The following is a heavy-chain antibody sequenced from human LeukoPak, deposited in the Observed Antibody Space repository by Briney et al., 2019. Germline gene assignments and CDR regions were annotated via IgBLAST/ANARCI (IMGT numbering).Heavy chain of an antibody. CDR1: GFTFSVYE. Sequence: GGSLRLSCAASGFTFSVYEMDWVRQAPGKGLEWVADISYSGRTIYYADPVKGRFTISRDNAKNSLYLQMNSLRAEDTAVYYCARPHQEGAWAPYDYWGQGTLVTVSS. J-gene: IGHJ4*02. CDR2: ISYSGRTI. CDR3: ARPHQEGAWAPYDY. V-gene: IGHV3-48*03. D-gene: IGHD2-2*01.